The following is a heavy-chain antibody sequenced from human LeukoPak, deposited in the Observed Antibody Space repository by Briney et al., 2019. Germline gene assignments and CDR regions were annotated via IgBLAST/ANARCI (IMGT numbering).Heavy chain of an antibody. CDR2: IYYSGST. D-gene: IGHD3-10*01. V-gene: IGHV4-59*08. Sequence: MTSETLSLTCTVSGGSISSYYWSWIRQPPGKGLEWIGYIYYSGSTNYNPSLKSRVTISVDTSKNQFSLKLSSVTAADTAVYYCARLGCYYGSGSYPRSNPNWFDPWGQGTLVTVSS. J-gene: IGHJ5*02. CDR3: ARLGCYYGSGSYPRSNPNWFDP. CDR1: GGSISSYY.